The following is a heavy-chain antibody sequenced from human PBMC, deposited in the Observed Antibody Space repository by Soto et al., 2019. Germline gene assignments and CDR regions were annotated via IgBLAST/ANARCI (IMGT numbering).Heavy chain of an antibody. J-gene: IGHJ5*02. CDR1: GGFISSGGYY. Sequence: TSVTLSLTCTVSGGFISSGGYYSSWIRQHPGKGLEWIGYIYYSGSTYYNPSLKSRVTISVDTSKNQFSLKLSSVTAADTAVYYCARVFSDSSSFFDPWGQGTLVTVSS. V-gene: IGHV4-31*03. CDR2: IYYSGST. CDR3: ARVFSDSSSFFDP. D-gene: IGHD6-13*01.